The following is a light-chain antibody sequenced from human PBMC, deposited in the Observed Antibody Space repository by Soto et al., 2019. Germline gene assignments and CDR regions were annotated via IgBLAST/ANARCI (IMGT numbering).Light chain of an antibody. CDR1: QSVDIN. V-gene: IGKV3-15*01. Sequence: EIVLTQSPATLSVSPGERVTLSCRASQSVDINLAWYQQKPGQAPRLLIYVASYRATGIPARFSGSGSGTEYTLTISNLQAEDFAVYYCQQFNNWPHTFGQGTRLEI. CDR3: QQFNNWPHT. CDR2: VAS. J-gene: IGKJ5*01.